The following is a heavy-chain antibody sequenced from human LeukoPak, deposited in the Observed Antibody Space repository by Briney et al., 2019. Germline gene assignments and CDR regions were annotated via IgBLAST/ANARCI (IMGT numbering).Heavy chain of an antibody. CDR2: INPNSGDT. Sequence: ASVKVSCKASGYMFTGYYMHWVRQAPGQGLEWMGCINPNSGDTKYAQKFQGRVTMTRDTSITTGYMELSRLRSDDTAVYYCARGGYYDTSGANYWGQGTLVTVSS. J-gene: IGHJ4*02. V-gene: IGHV1-2*02. CDR1: GYMFTGYY. D-gene: IGHD3-22*01. CDR3: ARGGYYDTSGANY.